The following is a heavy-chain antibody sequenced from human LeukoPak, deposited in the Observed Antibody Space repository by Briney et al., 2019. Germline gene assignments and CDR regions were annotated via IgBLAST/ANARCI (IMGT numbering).Heavy chain of an antibody. CDR2: ISYDGSNK. CDR3: TSSNTARSWFDP. Sequence: GRSLRLSCAASGFTFSSYSMHWVRQAPGKGLEWVAVISYDGSNKYYADSVKGRFTISRDNSKNTLYLRMNSLRAEDTAVYYCTSSNTARSWFDPWGQGTLVTVSS. CDR1: GFTFSSYS. D-gene: IGHD5-18*01. J-gene: IGHJ5*02. V-gene: IGHV3-30*04.